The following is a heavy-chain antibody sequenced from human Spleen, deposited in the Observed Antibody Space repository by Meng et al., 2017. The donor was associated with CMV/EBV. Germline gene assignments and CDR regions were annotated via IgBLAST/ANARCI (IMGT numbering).Heavy chain of an antibody. J-gene: IGHJ4*02. CDR3: ARDPIYHYSGSYSGYFDC. D-gene: IGHD1-26*01. CDR1: GFTFSDYY. Sequence: GESLKISCVASGFTFSDYYMTWIRQAPGKGLEWVSYIGSSGNTLYYADSVKGRFTVSRDNAKNSLYLQMNSLRAEDTAVYYCARDPIYHYSGSYSGYFDCWAQGTLVTVSS. V-gene: IGHV3-11*04. CDR2: IGSSGNTL.